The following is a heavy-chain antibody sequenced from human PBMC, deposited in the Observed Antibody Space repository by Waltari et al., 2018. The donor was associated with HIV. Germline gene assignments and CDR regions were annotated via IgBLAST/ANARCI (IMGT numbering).Heavy chain of an antibody. CDR1: GFTFTTYG. J-gene: IGHJ4*02. V-gene: IGHV3-7*01. CDR3: ARGWADY. CDR2: INLNGSEK. Sequence: EVQLVESGGDLVQPGGSLRLSCAVSGFTFTTYGMSWVRQAPGKGLEWVANINLNGSEKYYVDSVKGRFTISRDNAKNSLFLQMNSLRAEDTGIYYCARGWADYWGQGTLVTVSS.